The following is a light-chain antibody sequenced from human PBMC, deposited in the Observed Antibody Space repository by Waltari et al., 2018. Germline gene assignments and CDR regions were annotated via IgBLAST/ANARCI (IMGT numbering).Light chain of an antibody. CDR2: DVA. V-gene: IGLV2-11*01. J-gene: IGLJ3*02. Sequence: QSALTQPHSVSGSPGQSVTISCTGTSSDIGAYNFVSWYQQPPGKAPILIIFDVAQRPSGVPVHLSGPRSGNPASLTISGLQAADAADYYCCSYAGPYLLWVFGGGTKLPVL. CDR1: SSDIGAYNF. CDR3: CSYAGPYLLWV.